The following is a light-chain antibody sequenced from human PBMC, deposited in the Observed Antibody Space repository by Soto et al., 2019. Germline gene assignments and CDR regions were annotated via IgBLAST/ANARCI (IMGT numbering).Light chain of an antibody. CDR1: QSVSSN. CDR3: QQYNSWPLT. V-gene: IGKV3D-15*01. J-gene: IGKJ4*01. CDR2: DIS. Sequence: ETVMTQSPATLSVSPGERATLSCRASQSVSSNLAWYQQKPGQPPRLLIYDISTRATGIPTRFSGSGSGTEFTLTISSLQSEDVAVYYCQQYNSWPLTFGGGTKVEIK.